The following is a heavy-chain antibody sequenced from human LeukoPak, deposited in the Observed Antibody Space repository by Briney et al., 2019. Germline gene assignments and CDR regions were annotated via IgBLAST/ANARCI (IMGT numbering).Heavy chain of an antibody. Sequence: ASVKVSCKASGYTFTNYYMHWVRQAPGQGLEWMGVINPSGGSTSYAQKFQGRVTMTRDTSTSTVYMELSSLRSEDTAVYYCARASGRDGYNNWGQGTLVTVSS. J-gene: IGHJ4*02. D-gene: IGHD5-24*01. V-gene: IGHV1-46*01. CDR1: GYTFTNYY. CDR3: ARASGRDGYNN. CDR2: INPSGGST.